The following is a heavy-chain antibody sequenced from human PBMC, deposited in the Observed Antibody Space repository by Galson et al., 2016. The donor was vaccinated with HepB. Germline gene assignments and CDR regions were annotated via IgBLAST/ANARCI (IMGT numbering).Heavy chain of an antibody. D-gene: IGHD3-16*01. J-gene: IGHJ4*02. V-gene: IGHV4-59*02. CDR3: ARGSNIATFGTPIDY. CDR2: ISYSRST. Sequence: SETLSLTCTVSGGSVSGYYWSWIRQSPGKGLEWIGYISYSRSTYYNPSLKSRGTISADSSKNQIALRLSSVTAADTAVYYCARGSNIATFGTPIDYWGQGTLVTVSS. CDR1: GGSVSGYY.